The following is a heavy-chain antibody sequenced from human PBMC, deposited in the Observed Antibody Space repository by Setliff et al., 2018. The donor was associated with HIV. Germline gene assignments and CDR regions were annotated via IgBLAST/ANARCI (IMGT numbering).Heavy chain of an antibody. CDR1: GFTFSSYA. Sequence: GGSLRLSCAASGFTFSSYAMYWVRQAPGKGLEWVAVISYDGSNKYYTASVKGRFTISRDNSKNTMYLQMNSLRPEEKAVYYCAKAARDYYDSSGYYIGIDYWGRGTLVTVS. V-gene: IGHV3-30-3*01. J-gene: IGHJ4*02. CDR2: ISYDGSNK. CDR3: AKAARDYYDSSGYYIGIDY. D-gene: IGHD3-22*01.